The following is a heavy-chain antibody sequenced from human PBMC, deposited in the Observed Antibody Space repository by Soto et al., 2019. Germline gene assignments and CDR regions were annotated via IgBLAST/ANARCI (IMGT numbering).Heavy chain of an antibody. J-gene: IGHJ3*02. Sequence: PVGSLVLSCAASGFTFSSYAMHWVRQAPGKGLEWVAVISYDGSNKYYADSVKGRFTISRDNSKNTLYLQMNSLRAEDTAVCYCARDGLHYYDSSGSDAFDIWGQGTMVTVSS. D-gene: IGHD3-22*01. CDR1: GFTFSSYA. CDR2: ISYDGSNK. V-gene: IGHV3-30-3*01. CDR3: ARDGLHYYDSSGSDAFDI.